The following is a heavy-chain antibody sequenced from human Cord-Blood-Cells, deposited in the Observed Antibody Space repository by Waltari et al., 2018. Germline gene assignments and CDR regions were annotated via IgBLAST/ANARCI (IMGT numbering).Heavy chain of an antibody. Sequence: EVQLVESGGGLVKPGGSLRLSCAASGFTFSSYSMNWVRQAPGKGLEWVSSISSSSSYRYYADSVKGRFTISRDNAKNSLYLQMNSLRAEDTAVYYCARDGYGYAFDIWGQGTMVTVSS. J-gene: IGHJ3*02. CDR3: ARDGYGYAFDI. CDR1: GFTFSSYS. CDR2: ISSSSSYR. D-gene: IGHD5-18*01. V-gene: IGHV3-21*01.